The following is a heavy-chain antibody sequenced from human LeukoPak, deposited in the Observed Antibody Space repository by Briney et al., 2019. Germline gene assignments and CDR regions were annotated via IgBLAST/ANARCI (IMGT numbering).Heavy chain of an antibody. CDR1: GFTFSSYA. D-gene: IGHD3-22*01. Sequence: GGSLRLSCGASGFTFSSYAMSWVRQAPGKGLVWVSAVSGSCGSTYYADPGKGRFTIPRDNSKNTLYLQMNSPRSENTAVYYCAKDDYYHGSSGYSGWSDPWGQGTLATVSS. V-gene: IGHV3-23*01. J-gene: IGHJ5*02. CDR3: AKDDYYHGSSGYSGWSDP. CDR2: VSGSCGST.